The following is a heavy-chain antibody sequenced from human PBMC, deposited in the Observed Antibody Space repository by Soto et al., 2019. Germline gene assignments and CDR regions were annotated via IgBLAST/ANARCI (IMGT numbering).Heavy chain of an antibody. J-gene: IGHJ4*02. CDR3: ARLPKGIITQYYFDF. D-gene: IGHD3-22*01. CDR2: IYPGDSDT. CDR1: GYTFTTFW. V-gene: IGHV5-51*01. Sequence: GGSLKISCKGSGYTFTTFWIAWVRQMHGKGLEWMGLIYPGDSDTRYGPAFQGQVTISGDKSISTAYLQWSSLKVSDTALYYCARLPKGIITQYYFDFWGQGTPVTVSS.